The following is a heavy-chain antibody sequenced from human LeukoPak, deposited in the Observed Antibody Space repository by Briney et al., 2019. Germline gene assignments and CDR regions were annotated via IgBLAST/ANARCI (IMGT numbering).Heavy chain of an antibody. Sequence: RGGSLRLSCAASGFTFSSYAMHWVRQAPGKGLEWVAVISYDGSNKYYADSVKGRFTISRDNSKNTLYLQMNSLRAEDTAVCYCARDPFFTTVTNWFDPWGQGTLVTVSS. D-gene: IGHD4-17*01. CDR1: GFTFSSYA. V-gene: IGHV3-30-3*01. J-gene: IGHJ5*02. CDR2: ISYDGSNK. CDR3: ARDPFFTTVTNWFDP.